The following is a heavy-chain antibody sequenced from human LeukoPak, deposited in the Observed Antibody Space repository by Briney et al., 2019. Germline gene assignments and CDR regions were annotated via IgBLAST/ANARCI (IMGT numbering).Heavy chain of an antibody. Sequence: GASVKVSCKASGYTFTSYDINWVRQATGQGLEWMGWMNPNSGNTGYAQKFQGRVTMTRNTSISTAYMELSSLRSEDTAVYYCARVDGSSWSSGYGMDVWGQGTTVTVSS. CDR3: ARVDGSSWSSGYGMDV. J-gene: IGHJ6*02. CDR1: GYTFTSYD. V-gene: IGHV1-8*01. D-gene: IGHD6-13*01. CDR2: MNPNSGNT.